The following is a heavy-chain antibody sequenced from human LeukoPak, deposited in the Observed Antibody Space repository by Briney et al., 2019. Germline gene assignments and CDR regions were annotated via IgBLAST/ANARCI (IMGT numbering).Heavy chain of an antibody. D-gene: IGHD3-16*01. V-gene: IGHV4-34*01. J-gene: IGHJ4*02. CDR3: ARVWDTRVDY. CDR1: GGSFSGYY. CDR2: INHSGST. Sequence: PSETLSLTCAVYGGSFSGYYWSWIRQPPGKGLEWIGEINHSGSTNYNPSLKSRVTISVDTSKNQFSLKLSSVTAADTAVYYCARVWDTRVDYWGQGTLVTVSS.